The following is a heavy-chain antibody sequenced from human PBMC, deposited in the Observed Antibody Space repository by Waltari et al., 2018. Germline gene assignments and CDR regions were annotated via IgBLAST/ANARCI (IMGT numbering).Heavy chain of an antibody. V-gene: IGHV3-23*01. Sequence: EVQLLESGGGLVQPGGSLRLSCAASGFTFSSYAMSWVRQAPGKGLEWVSAISGIGSTYYADSVKGRFTISRDNSKNTLYLQMNSLRAEDTAVYYCARTMVRGVHFDYWGQGTLVTVSS. CDR1: GFTFSSYA. CDR3: ARTMVRGVHFDY. CDR2: ISGIGST. J-gene: IGHJ4*02. D-gene: IGHD3-10*01.